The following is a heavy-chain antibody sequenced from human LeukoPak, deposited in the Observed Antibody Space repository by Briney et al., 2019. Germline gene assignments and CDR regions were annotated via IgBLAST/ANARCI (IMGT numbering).Heavy chain of an antibody. J-gene: IGHJ4*02. Sequence: GSLRLSCAASGFAFSSYNMKWVRQAPGKGLEWVSFISTTSTYIYYADSVKGRFTVSRDNSKNLLYLQMDSLRVEDTAAYYCARAGTCSSTSCDGGIEYWGQGTLVTVSS. CDR2: ISTTSTYI. D-gene: IGHD2-2*01. V-gene: IGHV3-21*06. CDR3: ARAGTCSSTSCDGGIEY. CDR1: GFAFSSYN.